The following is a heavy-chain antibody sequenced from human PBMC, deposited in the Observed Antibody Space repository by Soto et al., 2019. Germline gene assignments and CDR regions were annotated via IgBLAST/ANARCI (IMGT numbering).Heavy chain of an antibody. CDR1: GFTVSSYA. CDR3: AKDSKDIVVVVAATPLEFFDY. Sequence: VGSLRLSCAASGFTVSSYAMSLVLQAAWNGVEWVSAISGSGGSTYYADSVKGRFTISRDNSKNTLYLQMNSLRAEDTAVYYCAKDSKDIVVVVAATPLEFFDYWGQGTLVTVSS. V-gene: IGHV3-23*01. D-gene: IGHD2-15*01. CDR2: ISGSGGST. J-gene: IGHJ4*02.